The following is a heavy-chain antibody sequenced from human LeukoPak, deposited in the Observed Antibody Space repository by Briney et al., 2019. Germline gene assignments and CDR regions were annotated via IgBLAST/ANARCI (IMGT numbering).Heavy chain of an antibody. CDR3: ARGKMVRGVMDYFDY. V-gene: IGHV4-39*07. Sequence: SETLSLTCTVSGGSISSSSYYWGWIRQPPGKGLEWIGSIYYSGSTYYNPSLKSRVTISVDTSKNQFSLKLSSVTAADTAVYYCARGKMVRGVMDYFDYWGQGTLVTVSS. CDR2: IYYSGST. D-gene: IGHD3-10*01. CDR1: GGSISSSSYY. J-gene: IGHJ4*02.